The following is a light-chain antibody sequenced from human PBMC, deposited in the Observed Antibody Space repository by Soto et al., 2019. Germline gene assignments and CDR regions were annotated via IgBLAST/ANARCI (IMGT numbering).Light chain of an antibody. CDR2: KAT. V-gene: IGKV1-5*03. CDR1: QSIATW. CDR3: QQYNDSQYT. J-gene: IGKJ2*01. Sequence: DIEMTQSPSTLSASVGDTVTITCRASQSIATWLAWYHQKPEKAPKLLIYKATNVQSGVPSRFSGSGSGTEFSLTISSLQPEDFAIYSCQQYNDSQYTFCQGTKLEIK.